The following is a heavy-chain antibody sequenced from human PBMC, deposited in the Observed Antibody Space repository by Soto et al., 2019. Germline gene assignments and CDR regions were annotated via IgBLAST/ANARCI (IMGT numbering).Heavy chain of an antibody. D-gene: IGHD3-10*01. CDR2: IWYDGSNK. J-gene: IGHJ6*02. CDR1: GFTFSSYG. CDR3: ARDDGLGVNYYYYGMDV. Sequence: QVQLVESGGGVVQPGRSLRLSCAASGFTFSSYGMHWVRQAPGKGLEWVAVIWYDGSNKYYADSVKGRFTISRDNSKNTLYLQMNSLRAEDTAVYYCARDDGLGVNYYYYGMDVWGQGTTVTDSS. V-gene: IGHV3-33*01.